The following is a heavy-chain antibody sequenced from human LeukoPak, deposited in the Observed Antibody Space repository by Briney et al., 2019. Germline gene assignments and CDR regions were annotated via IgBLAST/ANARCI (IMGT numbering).Heavy chain of an antibody. CDR2: ISSSSSYI. V-gene: IGHV3-21*01. J-gene: IGHJ4*01. CDR1: GFTFSSYT. Sequence: PGGSLRLSCAASGFTFSSYTMKWVRQAPGKGLEWVSSISSSSSYIYYADSVKGRFTISRDNAKNSLFLQMNSLRAEDTAVYYCARVGRGVGRSLDYWGHGTLVTVSS. D-gene: IGHD2-8*01. CDR3: ARVGRGVGRSLDY.